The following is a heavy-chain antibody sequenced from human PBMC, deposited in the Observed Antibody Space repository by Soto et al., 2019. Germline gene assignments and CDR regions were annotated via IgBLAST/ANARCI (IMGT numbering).Heavy chain of an antibody. V-gene: IGHV1-3*01. D-gene: IGHD4-17*01. CDR3: ARDHFDYGDYAEYFQH. CDR2: INAGNGNT. J-gene: IGHJ1*01. Sequence: ASVKVSCKASGYTFTSYAMHWVRQAPGQRLEWMGWINAGNGNTKYSQKFQGRVTITRDTSASTAYMELSSLRSEDTAVYCCARDHFDYGDYAEYFQHWGQGTLVTVSS. CDR1: GYTFTSYA.